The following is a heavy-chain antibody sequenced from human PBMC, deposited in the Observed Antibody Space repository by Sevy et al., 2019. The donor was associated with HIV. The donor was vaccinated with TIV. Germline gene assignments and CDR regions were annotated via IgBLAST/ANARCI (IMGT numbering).Heavy chain of an antibody. CDR2: INPNSGGT. CDR1: GYTFTDYY. D-gene: IGHD2-15*01. Sequence: ASVKVSCKASGYTFTDYYIHWVRQAPGQGLEWMGWINPNSGGTNYAQMFQGRVTMTRDTSISTAYMELSGVRSDDTAVYYCARAFRTVADYRLGYWGQGTLVTVSS. J-gene: IGHJ4*02. CDR3: ARAFRTVADYRLGY. V-gene: IGHV1-2*02.